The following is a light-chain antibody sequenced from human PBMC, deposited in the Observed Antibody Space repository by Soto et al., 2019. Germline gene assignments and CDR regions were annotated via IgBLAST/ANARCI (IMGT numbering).Light chain of an antibody. CDR2: GVS. CDR1: RSDIGSYNY. V-gene: IGLV2-14*01. CDR3: ISYTGSSTSYV. J-gene: IGLJ1*01. Sequence: QSVLNQPASVSGSPGQSITISCSGTRSDIGSYNYVAWYQQFPGKTPKILIYGVSNRPSGVSSRFSGSKSGNTASLTISGLQAEDEADYYCISYTGSSTSYVFGSGTKVTVL.